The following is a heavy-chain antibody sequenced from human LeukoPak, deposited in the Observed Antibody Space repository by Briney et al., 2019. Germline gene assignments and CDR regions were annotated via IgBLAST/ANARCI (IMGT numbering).Heavy chain of an antibody. V-gene: IGHV3-48*01. J-gene: IGHJ4*02. Sequence: GGSLRLSCAASGFTFSGYSMNWVRQAPGKGLEWVSYISSSSSTIYYADSVKGRFTISRDNAKNSLYLQMNSLRAEDTAVYYCARDRPVYYYDSSGAFDYWGQGTLVTVSS. CDR2: ISSSSSTI. CDR3: ARDRPVYYYDSSGAFDY. CDR1: GFTFSGYS. D-gene: IGHD3-22*01.